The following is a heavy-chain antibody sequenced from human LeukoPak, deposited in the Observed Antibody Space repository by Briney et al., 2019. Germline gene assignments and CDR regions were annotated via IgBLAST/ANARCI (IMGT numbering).Heavy chain of an antibody. Sequence: SVKVSCKASGGTFSSYAISWVRQAPGQGLEWMGRIIPIFGTANYAQKFQGRATITTDESTSTAYMELSSLRSEDTAVYYCARSYSSSWYYFDYWGQGTLVTVSS. D-gene: IGHD6-13*01. V-gene: IGHV1-69*05. CDR3: ARSYSSSWYYFDY. CDR1: GGTFSSYA. CDR2: IIPIFGTA. J-gene: IGHJ4*02.